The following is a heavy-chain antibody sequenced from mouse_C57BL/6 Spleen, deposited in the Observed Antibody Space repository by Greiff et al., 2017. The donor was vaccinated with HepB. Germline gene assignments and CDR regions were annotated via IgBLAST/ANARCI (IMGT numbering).Heavy chain of an antibody. Sequence: EVQRVESGGGLVKPGGSLKLSCAASGFTFSSYAMSWVRQTPEKRLEWVATISDGGSYTYYPDNVKGRFTISRDNAKNNLYLQMSHLKSEDTAMYYCARAPYYYGSSYHYFDYWGQGTTLTVSS. D-gene: IGHD1-1*01. CDR2: ISDGGSYT. J-gene: IGHJ2*01. CDR3: ARAPYYYGSSYHYFDY. CDR1: GFTFSSYA. V-gene: IGHV5-4*01.